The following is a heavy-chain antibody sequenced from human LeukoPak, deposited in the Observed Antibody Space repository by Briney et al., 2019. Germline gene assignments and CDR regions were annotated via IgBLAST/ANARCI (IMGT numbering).Heavy chain of an antibody. V-gene: IGHV4-39*07. CDR2: IYFTGST. CDR3: KTDLNSGYDLLLGYYYYMDV. D-gene: IGHD5-12*01. Sequence: SETLSLTCTVSGGSISSSNYYWGWIRQPPGKALEWIGSIYFTGSTFYNPSLTSRVTISVDTSKNQFSLKLSSVTAADTAVYYCKTDLNSGYDLLLGYYYYMDVWGKGTTVTVSS. CDR1: GGSISSSNYY. J-gene: IGHJ6*03.